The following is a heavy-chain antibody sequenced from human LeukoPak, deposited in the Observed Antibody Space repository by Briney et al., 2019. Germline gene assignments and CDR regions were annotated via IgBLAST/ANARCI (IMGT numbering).Heavy chain of an antibody. V-gene: IGHV4-61*02. CDR1: GGSVSSGRYY. Sequence: PSQTLSLTCSVSGGSVSSGRYYWTWIRPPAGKGLEWIGRFYTTGTTNYNPSLESRVTISIDTSKNQFSLKLSSVTAADTAVYYCARETTLGPTSRMDVWGKGTTVTVSS. J-gene: IGHJ6*04. D-gene: IGHD1-26*01. CDR3: ARETTLGPTSRMDV. CDR2: FYTTGTT.